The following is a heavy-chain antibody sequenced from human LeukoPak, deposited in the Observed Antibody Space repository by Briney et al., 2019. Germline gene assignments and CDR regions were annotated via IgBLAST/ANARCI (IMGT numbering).Heavy chain of an antibody. CDR2: IYTSGST. D-gene: IGHD3-16*01. CDR1: GDSISNNY. CDR3: ARQRGGEPLAYFDY. J-gene: IGHJ4*02. Sequence: PSETLSLTCTVSGDSISNNYWSWIRQPAGKGLEWIGRIYTSGSTNYNPSLKSRVTISVDTSKNQFSLKLTSVTAADTAVYYCARQRGGEPLAYFDYWGQGTLVTVSS. V-gene: IGHV4-4*07.